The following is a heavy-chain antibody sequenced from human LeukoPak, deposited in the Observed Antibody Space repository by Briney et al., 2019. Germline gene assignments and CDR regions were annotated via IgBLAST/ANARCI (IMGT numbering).Heavy chain of an antibody. Sequence: SETLSLTCTVSGGSISSYYWSWTRQPPGKGLEWIGYIYYSGSTNYNPSLKSRVTISVDTSKNQFSLKLSSVTAADTAVYYCASSSSWYLFFDYWGQGTLVTVSS. V-gene: IGHV4-59*08. CDR2: IYYSGST. CDR1: GGSISSYY. J-gene: IGHJ4*02. CDR3: ASSSSWYLFFDY. D-gene: IGHD6-13*01.